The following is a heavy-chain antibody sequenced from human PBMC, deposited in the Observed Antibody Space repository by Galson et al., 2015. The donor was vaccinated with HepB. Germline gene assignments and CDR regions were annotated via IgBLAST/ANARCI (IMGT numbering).Heavy chain of an antibody. V-gene: IGHV3-33*01. CDR3: VRDGRRSVRPNWFDP. CDR1: GFTFSSYG. CDR2: LWFDGSKK. Sequence: SLRLSCAASGFTFSSYGMHWVRQAPGKGLEWVAGLWFDGSKKYYGDPVKGRFTISRDNSKNTLSLQMNSLRAEDTAVYFCVRDGRRSVRPNWFDPWGQGTLVSVSS. D-gene: IGHD6-25*01. J-gene: IGHJ5*02.